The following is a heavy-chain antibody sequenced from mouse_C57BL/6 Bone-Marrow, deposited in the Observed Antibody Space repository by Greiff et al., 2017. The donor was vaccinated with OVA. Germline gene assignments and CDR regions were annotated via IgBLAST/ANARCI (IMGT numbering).Heavy chain of an antibody. D-gene: IGHD1-1*01. CDR1: GYTFTSYW. CDR3: ARLRITTGYWYFDV. J-gene: IGHJ1*03. CDR2: IHPNSGST. V-gene: IGHV1-64*01. Sequence: QVQLKQPGAELVKPGASVKLSCKASGYTFTSYWMHWVKQRPGQGLEWIGMIHPNSGSTNYNEKFKSKATLTVDKSSSTAYMQLSSLTSEDSAVYYCARLRITTGYWYFDVWGTGTTVTVSS.